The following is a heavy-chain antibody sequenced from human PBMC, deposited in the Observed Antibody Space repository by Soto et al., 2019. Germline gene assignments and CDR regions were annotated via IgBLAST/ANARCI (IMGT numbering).Heavy chain of an antibody. V-gene: IGHV3-74*01. CDR1: GFTFSSYW. Sequence: EVQLVESGGGLVQPGGSLRLSCAASGFTFSSYWMHWVRQAPGKGLVWVSRINSDGSSTSYADSVKGRFTISRDNAKNTLYLQMNSLGAEDTAVYYCTRGNYYDSSVIGKVDYWGQGTLVTVSS. CDR2: INSDGSST. J-gene: IGHJ4*02. CDR3: TRGNYYDSSVIGKVDY. D-gene: IGHD3-22*01.